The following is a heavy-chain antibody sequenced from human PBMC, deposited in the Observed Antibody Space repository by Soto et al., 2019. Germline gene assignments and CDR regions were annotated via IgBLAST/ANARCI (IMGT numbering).Heavy chain of an antibody. D-gene: IGHD3-22*01. CDR2: IKQDGSEK. V-gene: IGHV3-7*03. Sequence: GGSLRLSCAASGFTFSSYWMSWVRQAPGKGLEWVANIKQDGSEKYYVDSVKGRFTISRDNAKNSLYLQMNSLRAEDTAVYYCAKGVTNYDDRSGRPYYFDSWGQGTLVTVSS. CDR1: GFTFSSYW. CDR3: AKGVTNYDDRSGRPYYFDS. J-gene: IGHJ4*02.